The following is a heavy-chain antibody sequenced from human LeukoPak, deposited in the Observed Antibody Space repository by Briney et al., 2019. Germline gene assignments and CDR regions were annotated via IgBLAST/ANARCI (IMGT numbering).Heavy chain of an antibody. J-gene: IGHJ3*02. V-gene: IGHV4-59*01. Sequence: SETLSLTCTVSGGSISSYYWSWIRQPPRKGLEWIGYIYYSGSTNYNPSLKSRVTISVDTSKNQFSLKLSSVTAADTAVYYCARDKSGWYGANAFDIWGQGTMVTVSS. CDR1: GGSISSYY. D-gene: IGHD6-19*01. CDR3: ARDKSGWYGANAFDI. CDR2: IYYSGST.